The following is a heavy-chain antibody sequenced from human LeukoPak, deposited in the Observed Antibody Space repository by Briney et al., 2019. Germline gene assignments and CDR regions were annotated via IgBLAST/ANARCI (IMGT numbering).Heavy chain of an antibody. J-gene: IGHJ4*02. CDR3: ARAVPSSWYGRLDY. CDR2: IWYDGSNK. Sequence: PGRSLRLSCAASGFTFSSYGMHWVRQAPGKGLEWVAVIWYDGSNKYYADSVKGRFTISRDNSKNTLYLQMNSLGAEDTAVYYCARAVPSSWYGRLDYWGQGTLVTVSS. V-gene: IGHV3-33*01. CDR1: GFTFSSYG. D-gene: IGHD6-13*01.